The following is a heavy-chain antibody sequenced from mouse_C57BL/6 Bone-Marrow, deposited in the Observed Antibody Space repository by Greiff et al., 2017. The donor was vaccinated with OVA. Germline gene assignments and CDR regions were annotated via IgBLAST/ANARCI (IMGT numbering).Heavy chain of an antibody. V-gene: IGHV5-17*01. CDR1: GFTFSDYG. CDR3: ARKLDYYFYAMDY. Sequence: EVKLVESGGGLVKPGGSLKLSCAASGFTFSDYGMHWVRQAPEKGLEWVAYISSGSSTIYYADTVKGRFTISSDNAKNTLFLQMTSLRSEDTAMYYCARKLDYYFYAMDYWGQGTSVTVSS. CDR2: ISSGSSTI. D-gene: IGHD1-1*01. J-gene: IGHJ4*01.